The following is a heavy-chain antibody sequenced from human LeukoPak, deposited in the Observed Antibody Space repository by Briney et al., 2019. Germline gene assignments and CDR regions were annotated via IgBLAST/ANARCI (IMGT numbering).Heavy chain of an antibody. CDR2: ISSSSSMI. V-gene: IGHV3-48*02. CDR3: ARYHYAYDY. D-gene: IGHD2-2*01. Sequence: GGSLRLSCAASGFTFSTYSMNWVRQAPGKGLEWVSYISSSSSMIYYADSVRGRFTISRDDAKNSLYLQMSSLRDEDTAVYYCARYHYAYDYWGQGNLVTVSS. CDR1: GFTFSTYS. J-gene: IGHJ4*02.